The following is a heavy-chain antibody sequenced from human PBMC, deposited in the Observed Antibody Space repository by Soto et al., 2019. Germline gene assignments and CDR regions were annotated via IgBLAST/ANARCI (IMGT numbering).Heavy chain of an antibody. CDR3: ASVGRGYASSGYYFLRAAFYX. D-gene: IGHD3-22*01. CDR1: GFTFSSYG. CDR2: IWYDGSNK. V-gene: IGHV3-33*01. J-gene: IGHJ3*02. Sequence: WGSLRLSCAASGFTFSSYGMHWVRQAPGKGLEGVAVIWYDGSNKYYADSVKARFTISRDNSKNTLYLQMNSLRAEDTAVYYCASVGRGYASSGYYFLRAAFYXWGQGTMVTVS.